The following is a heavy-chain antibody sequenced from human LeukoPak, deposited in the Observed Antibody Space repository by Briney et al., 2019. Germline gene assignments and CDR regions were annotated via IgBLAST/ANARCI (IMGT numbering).Heavy chain of an antibody. D-gene: IGHD5-12*01. CDR1: GYTFTSYY. V-gene: IGHV1-46*01. CDR2: INPSGGST. J-gene: IGHJ4*02. Sequence: GASVKVSCKASGYTFTSYYTHWVRQAPGQGLEWMGIINPSGGSTNYAQKFQGRVTMTRDTSTSTVYMELSSLRSDDTAVYYCARDSGGYSLQGDFDYWGQGTLVTVSS. CDR3: ARDSGGYSLQGDFDY.